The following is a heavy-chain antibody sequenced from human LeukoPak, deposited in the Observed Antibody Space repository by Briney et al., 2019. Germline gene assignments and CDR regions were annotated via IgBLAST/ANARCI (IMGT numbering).Heavy chain of an antibody. CDR2: ISSSGSTI. J-gene: IGHJ4*02. D-gene: IGHD4-11*01. Sequence: GGSLRLSCAASAFTFSDYYMGWIRQAPGEGREWVSYISSSGSTISYTDSVKGRFTISRDNPEHSLYRQINSLRAKGPACNYCARAYVNYGDYWGQGTLVTVSS. CDR3: ARAYVNYGDY. CDR1: AFTFSDYY. V-gene: IGHV3-11*04.